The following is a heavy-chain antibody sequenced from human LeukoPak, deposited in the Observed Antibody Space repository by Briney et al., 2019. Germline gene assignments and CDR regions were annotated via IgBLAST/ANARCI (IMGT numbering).Heavy chain of an antibody. Sequence: GGSLRLSCAASGFTFSSYGMHWVRQAPGKGLEWVAFIRYDGSNKYYADSVKGRFTISRDNSKNTLYLQMNSLRAEDTAVYYCARTPLTRQTDLDYWGQGTLVTVSS. CDR3: ARTPLTRQTDLDY. CDR1: GFTFSSYG. J-gene: IGHJ4*02. D-gene: IGHD1-14*01. V-gene: IGHV3-30*02. CDR2: IRYDGSNK.